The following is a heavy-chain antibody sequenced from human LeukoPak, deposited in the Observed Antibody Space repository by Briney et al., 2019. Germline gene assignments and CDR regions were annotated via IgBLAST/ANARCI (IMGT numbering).Heavy chain of an antibody. J-gene: IGHJ6*04. D-gene: IGHD3-16*01. CDR3: AKQGQSFGGMDV. CDR1: GDSFTNNW. V-gene: IGHV5-51*01. Sequence: GESLKISCKGSGDSFTNNWVAWVRQMPGKGLEWMGMIKPGDSDTRYSPSFQGQVTFSADKSITTAYLQWSSLKASDTAMYYCAKQGQSFGGMDVWGEGTTVTVSS. CDR2: IKPGDSDT.